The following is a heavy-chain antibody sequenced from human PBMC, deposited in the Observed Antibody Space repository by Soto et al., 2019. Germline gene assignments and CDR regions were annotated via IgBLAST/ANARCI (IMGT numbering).Heavy chain of an antibody. J-gene: IGHJ4*02. D-gene: IGHD3-10*01. CDR3: ARGITMLRGIIIPKYFDY. V-gene: IGHV4-31*03. CDR1: GGSISSGGYY. Sequence: QVQLQESGPGLVKPSQTLSLTCTVSGGSISSGGYYWTWIRQLPGKGLEWIGYIYYSASTYSNPSLRSRVSISVDTSKNQFSLRLSSVTAADTAMYYCARGITMLRGIIIPKYFDYWGQGTLVTVSS. CDR2: IYYSAST.